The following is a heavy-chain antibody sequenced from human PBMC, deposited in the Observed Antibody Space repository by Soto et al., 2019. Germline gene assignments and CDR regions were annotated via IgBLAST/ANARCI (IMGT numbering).Heavy chain of an antibody. D-gene: IGHD3-10*01. CDR3: ASDMVREEVTRAFDI. Sequence: QVQLVESGGGVVQPGRSLRLSCAASGFTFSSYGMHWVRQAPGKGLEWVAVIWYDGSNKYYADSVKGRFTISRDNSKKTLYLQMNSLRAEDTAVYYCASDMVREEVTRAFDIWGQGTMVTVSS. V-gene: IGHV3-33*01. J-gene: IGHJ3*02. CDR1: GFTFSSYG. CDR2: IWYDGSNK.